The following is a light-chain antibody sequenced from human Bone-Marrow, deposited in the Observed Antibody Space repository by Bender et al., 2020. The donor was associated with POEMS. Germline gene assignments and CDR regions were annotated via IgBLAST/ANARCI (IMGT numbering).Light chain of an antibody. CDR2: EAN. J-gene: IGLJ1*01. V-gene: IGLV2-23*01. Sequence: QSALTQPASVSASPGQSITISCTGTSSDLGSYNLVSWYQQYPGKVPKLIIYEANKRPSDISNRFSGSKSGRTASLTISGLQAEDEADYYCCSYAGSNKRVFGSGTKVAVL. CDR1: SSDLGSYNL. CDR3: CSYAGSNKRV.